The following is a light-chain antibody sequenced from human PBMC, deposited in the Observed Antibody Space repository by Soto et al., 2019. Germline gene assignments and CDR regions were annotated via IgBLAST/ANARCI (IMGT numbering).Light chain of an antibody. CDR2: DAS. V-gene: IGKV3-11*01. Sequence: VLTQSPATLSLSPGERATLSCRASQSVGTDLAWYQQKPGQAPRLLIFDASKRAAAFPARFSGSGSGTDFTLTISSLEPEDFAVYYCQQYNTYSSFGQGTKVEIK. CDR1: QSVGTD. J-gene: IGKJ1*01. CDR3: QQYNTYSS.